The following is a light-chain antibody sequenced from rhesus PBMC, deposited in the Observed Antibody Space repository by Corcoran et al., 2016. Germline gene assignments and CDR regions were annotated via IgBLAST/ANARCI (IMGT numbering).Light chain of an antibody. CDR3: SSYAGSNTFI. CDR1: SSDIGGYNY. Sequence: QAALTQPPSVSGSPGQSVTISCTGTSSDIGGYNYVSWYQQHPGKAPKLMIYDVSKRPSGVSDRFSGSKSGNTASLTISGLQAEDEADYYCSSYAGSNTFIFGAGTRLPVL. V-gene: IGLV2-23*01. J-gene: IGLJ1*01. CDR2: DVS.